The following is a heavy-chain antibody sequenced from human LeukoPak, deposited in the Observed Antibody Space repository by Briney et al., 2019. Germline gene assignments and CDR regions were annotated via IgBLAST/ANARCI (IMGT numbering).Heavy chain of an antibody. CDR1: GFTFSSYS. J-gene: IGHJ6*03. V-gene: IGHV4-34*01. CDR2: INHSGST. Sequence: GSLRLSCAASGFTFSSYSMNWVRQAPGKGLEWIGEINHSGSTNYNPSLKSRVTISVDTSKNQFSLKLSSVTAADTAVYYCARLNIVVVPAAIGGYYYYMDVWGKGTTVTVSS. D-gene: IGHD2-2*02. CDR3: ARLNIVVVPAAIGGYYYYMDV.